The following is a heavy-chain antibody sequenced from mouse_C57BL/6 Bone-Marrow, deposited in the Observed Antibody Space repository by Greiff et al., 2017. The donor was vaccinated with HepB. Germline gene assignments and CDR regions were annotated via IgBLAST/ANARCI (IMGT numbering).Heavy chain of an antibody. CDR2: ISSGGDYI. CDR1: GFTFSSYA. Sequence: EVKLQESGEGLVKPGGSLKLSCAASGFTFSSYAMSWVRQTPEKRLEWVAYISSGGDYIYYADTVKGRFTISRDNARNTLYLQMSSLKSEDTAMYYCTRELTYYGSSHWYFDVWGTGTTVTVSS. V-gene: IGHV5-9-1*02. J-gene: IGHJ1*03. D-gene: IGHD1-1*01. CDR3: TRELTYYGSSHWYFDV.